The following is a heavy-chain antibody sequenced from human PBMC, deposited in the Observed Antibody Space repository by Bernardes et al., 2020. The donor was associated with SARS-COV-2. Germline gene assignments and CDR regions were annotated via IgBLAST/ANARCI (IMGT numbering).Heavy chain of an antibody. J-gene: IGHJ4*02. CDR3: ARDHLAYCGGDCYPDY. Sequence: ASVKVSCKASGYTFTGYYMHWVRQAPGQGLEWMGRINPNSGGTNYAQKFQGRVTMTRDTSISTAYMELSRLRSDDTAVYYCARDHLAYCGGDCYPDYWGQGTLVTVSS. CDR2: INPNSGGT. CDR1: GYTFTGYY. D-gene: IGHD2-21*01. V-gene: IGHV1-2*06.